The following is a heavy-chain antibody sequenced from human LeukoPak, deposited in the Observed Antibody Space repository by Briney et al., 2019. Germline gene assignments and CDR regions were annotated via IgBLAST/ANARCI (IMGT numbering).Heavy chain of an antibody. D-gene: IGHD3-10*01. V-gene: IGHV4-34*01. CDR3: ARVGPVRGVSWFDP. CDR2: IYYSGST. CDR1: GGSFSGYY. Sequence: SETLSLTCAVYGGSFSGYYWSWIRQPPGKGLEWIGSIYYSGSTYYNPSLKSRVTISVDTSKNQFSLKLSSVTAADTAVYFCARVGPVRGVSWFDPWGQGTLVTVSS. J-gene: IGHJ5*02.